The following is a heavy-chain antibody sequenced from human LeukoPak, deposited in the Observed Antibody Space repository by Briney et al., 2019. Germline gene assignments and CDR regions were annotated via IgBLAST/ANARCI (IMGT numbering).Heavy chain of an antibody. Sequence: GGSLRLSCAASGFTFSSYWMYWVRQAPGKGLVWVSRIDNYGSTTRYADSVKGRFTIFRDNAKNTLYLQMNSLRAEDTAVYYCAKDPTGAFDIWGQGTMVTVSS. V-gene: IGHV3-74*01. CDR1: GFTFSSYW. J-gene: IGHJ3*02. CDR2: IDNYGSTT. CDR3: AKDPTGAFDI.